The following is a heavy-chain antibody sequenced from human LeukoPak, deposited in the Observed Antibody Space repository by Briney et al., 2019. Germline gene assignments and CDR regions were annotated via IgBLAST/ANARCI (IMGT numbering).Heavy chain of an antibody. Sequence: PGGSLRLSCADSRFTFSRYSMNWVRQAPGKGLEWVSSIISVSCDKNYADSVKGRFTISRDNAKKSLSLQMNSLRAEDTAVYYCARELDDYLDYYYYMDVWGKGTTVTVSS. D-gene: IGHD5-24*01. J-gene: IGHJ6*03. CDR3: ARELDDYLDYYYYMDV. CDR2: IISVSCDK. CDR1: RFTFSRYS. V-gene: IGHV3-21*01.